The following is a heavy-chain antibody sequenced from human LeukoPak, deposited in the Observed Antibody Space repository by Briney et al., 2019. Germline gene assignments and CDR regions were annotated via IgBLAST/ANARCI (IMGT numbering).Heavy chain of an antibody. CDR2: IWSDGNNK. CDR3: ARGQPGVAAAGNLDY. CDR1: GFTFSSYA. D-gene: IGHD6-13*01. V-gene: IGHV3-33*01. J-gene: IGHJ4*02. Sequence: PGGSLRLSCAASGFTFSSYAMHWVRQAPGKGLGWVAIIWSDGNNKYYADSVEGRFTISRDTSKNTLFLQMNSLRAEDTAVYYCARGQPGVAAAGNLDYWGQGTLVTVSS.